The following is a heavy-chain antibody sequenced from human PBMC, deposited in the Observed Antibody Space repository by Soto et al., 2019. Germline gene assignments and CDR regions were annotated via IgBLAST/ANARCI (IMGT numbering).Heavy chain of an antibody. V-gene: IGHV1-46*03. CDR3: ARDYDILTGHNWFDP. D-gene: IGHD3-9*01. J-gene: IGHJ5*02. CDR1: GYTFTSYY. Sequence: GASVKVSCKASGYTFTSYYMHWVRQAPGQGLEWMGIINPSGGSTSYAQKFQGRVTMTRDTSTSTVYMELSSLRSEDTAVYYCARDYDILTGHNWFDPWGQGTLVTVSS. CDR2: INPSGGST.